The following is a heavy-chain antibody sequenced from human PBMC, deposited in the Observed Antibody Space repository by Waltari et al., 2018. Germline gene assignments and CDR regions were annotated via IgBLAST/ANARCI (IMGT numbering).Heavy chain of an antibody. D-gene: IGHD6-13*01. CDR2: ISDSGGNT. CDR1: GFTFSSFG. Sequence: QLLQSGGGLEQPGGSLRLSCAASGFTFSSFGMSWVRQAPGKGPEWGSGISDSGGNTYYAESVRGRFTISRDNSKNTLYLQMNSLRVEDTAIYYCAKLIAASGRRDYYYYGLDVWGQGTAITVS. V-gene: IGHV3-23*01. CDR3: AKLIAASGRRDYYYYGLDV. J-gene: IGHJ6*02.